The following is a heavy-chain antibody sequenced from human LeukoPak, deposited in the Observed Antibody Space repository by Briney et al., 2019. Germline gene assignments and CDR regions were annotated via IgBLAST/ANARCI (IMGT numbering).Heavy chain of an antibody. D-gene: IGHD6-13*01. Sequence: ASVKVSCKASGYTFTSYDINWVRQAPGQGLEWMGWINPNSGGTNYAQKFQGRVTMTRDTSISTAYMELSRLRSDDTAVYYCAREWAAAGTDWGQGTLVTVSS. J-gene: IGHJ4*02. CDR1: GYTFTSYD. V-gene: IGHV1-2*02. CDR3: AREWAAAGTD. CDR2: INPNSGGT.